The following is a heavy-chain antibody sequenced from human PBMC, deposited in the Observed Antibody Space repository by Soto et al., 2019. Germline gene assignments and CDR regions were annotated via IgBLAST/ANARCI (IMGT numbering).Heavy chain of an antibody. CDR1: GGSISSGDYY. CDR3: ARTNWNDPSWFDP. D-gene: IGHD1-1*01. V-gene: IGHV4-30-4*01. J-gene: IGHJ5*02. CDR2: IYYSGST. Sequence: SETLSLTCTVSGGSISSGDYYWSWIRQPPGKGLEWIGYIYYSGSTYYNPSLKSRVTISVDTSKNQFSLKLSSVTAADTAVYYCARTNWNDPSWFDPWGQGTLVTVSS.